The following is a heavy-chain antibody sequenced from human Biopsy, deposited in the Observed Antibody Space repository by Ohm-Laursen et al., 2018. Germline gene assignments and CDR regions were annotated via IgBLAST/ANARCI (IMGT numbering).Heavy chain of an antibody. CDR3: ARAGVGSDGTDSYYYGMDV. J-gene: IGHJ6*02. V-gene: IGHV1-46*01. CDR1: GNTFATYH. D-gene: IGHD5-24*01. CDR2: ISPSGATT. Sequence: ATVKISCKASGNTFATYHIHWARQAPGQGLEWMGVISPSGATTSFSQKFQGRITMTRDTSTGTVYMDLNSLGSEDTAVYYCARAGVGSDGTDSYYYGMDVWGPGTTVTVSS.